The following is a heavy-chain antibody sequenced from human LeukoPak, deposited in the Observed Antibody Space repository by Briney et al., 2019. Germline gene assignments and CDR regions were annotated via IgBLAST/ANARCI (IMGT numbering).Heavy chain of an antibody. J-gene: IGHJ3*02. D-gene: IGHD6-13*01. CDR2: IYYSGST. CDR1: GGSISSGGYY. V-gene: IGHV4-31*03. CDR3: ARVEAAAHAFDI. Sequence: PSETLSLTCTVSGGSISSGGYYWSWIRQHPGKGLEWIGYIYYSGSTYYNPSLKSRVTISVDTSKNQFSLKLSSVTAADTAVYYCARVEAAAHAFDIWGQGTMVTVSS.